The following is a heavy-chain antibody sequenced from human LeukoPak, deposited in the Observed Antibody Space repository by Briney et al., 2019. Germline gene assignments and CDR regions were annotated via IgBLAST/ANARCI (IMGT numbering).Heavy chain of an antibody. D-gene: IGHD1-1*01. Sequence: GGSLRLSCAASGFTVSSNYMSWVRQAPGKGLEWVSGIYSGGSTYYADSVKGRFTISRDNSKNTLYLQMNSLRAEDTAVYYCARVATTGYNDAFDIWGQGTMVTVSS. CDR1: GFTVSSNY. CDR3: ARVATTGYNDAFDI. V-gene: IGHV3-53*01. CDR2: IYSGGST. J-gene: IGHJ3*02.